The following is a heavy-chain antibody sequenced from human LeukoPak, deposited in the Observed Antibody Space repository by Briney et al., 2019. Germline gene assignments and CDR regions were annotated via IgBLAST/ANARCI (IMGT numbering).Heavy chain of an antibody. J-gene: IGHJ4*02. Sequence: KPSETLSLTCAVYGGSFSGYYWSWIRQPPGNGLEWLGEINHSGSTNYNPSLKSRGTISVDTSKNQFSLKLSSVTAADTAVYYCARGRARGYSYGWGPPSLYYFDYWGQGTLVTVSS. D-gene: IGHD5-18*01. CDR3: ARGRARGYSYGWGPPSLYYFDY. V-gene: IGHV4-34*01. CDR2: INHSGST. CDR1: GGSFSGYY.